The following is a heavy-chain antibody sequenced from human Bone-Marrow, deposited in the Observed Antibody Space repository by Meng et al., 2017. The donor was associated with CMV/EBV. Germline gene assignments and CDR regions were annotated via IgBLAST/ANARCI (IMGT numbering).Heavy chain of an antibody. CDR1: GFTFRSYE. V-gene: IGHV3-48*03. CDR3: ARGDGILIFEVVYPYYFDY. Sequence: SLKISCEASGFTFRSYEMNWVRQAPGKGLEWISYISRSGDIKYYADSVKGRLTISRDNGNNSLYLHMDSLRAEDTAVYYCARGDGILIFEVVYPYYFDYWGQGVLVTVSS. D-gene: IGHD3-3*01. CDR2: ISRSGDIK. J-gene: IGHJ4*02.